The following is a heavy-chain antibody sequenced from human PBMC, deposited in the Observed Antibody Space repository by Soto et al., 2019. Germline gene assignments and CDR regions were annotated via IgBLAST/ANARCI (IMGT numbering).Heavy chain of an antibody. CDR3: ARGGVRWLQPDEDAFDI. CDR2: INPNSGGT. CDR1: GYTFTGYY. J-gene: IGHJ3*02. V-gene: IGHV1-2*04. D-gene: IGHD5-12*01. Sequence: QVQLVQSGAEVKKPGASVKVSCKASGYTFTGYYMHWVRQAPGQGLEWMGWINPNSGGTNYAQKFQGWVPMTRDTSISTAYMELSRLRSDDTAVYYCARGGVRWLQPDEDAFDIWGQGTMVTVSS.